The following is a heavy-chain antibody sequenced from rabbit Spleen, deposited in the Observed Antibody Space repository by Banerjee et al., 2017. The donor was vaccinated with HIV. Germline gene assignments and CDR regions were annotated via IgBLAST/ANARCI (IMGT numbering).Heavy chain of an antibody. V-gene: IGHV1S7*01. J-gene: IGHJ4*01. CDR2: IDPVFGST. CDR1: GFDFSDYG. D-gene: IGHD1-1*01. CDR3: ARDLTDIIGWNFGW. Sequence: QSLEESGGGLVQPGGSLTLSCKASGFDFSDYGVSWVRQAPGKGLEWIGYIDPVFGSTVYASWVNGRFTISRHNAQNTLYLQLNSLTAADTATYFCARDLTDIIGWNFGWWGQGTLVTVS.